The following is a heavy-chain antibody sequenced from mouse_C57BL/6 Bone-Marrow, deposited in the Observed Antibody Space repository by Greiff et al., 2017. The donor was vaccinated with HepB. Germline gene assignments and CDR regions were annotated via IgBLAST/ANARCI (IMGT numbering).Heavy chain of an antibody. D-gene: IGHD1-1*01. V-gene: IGHV5-15*01. J-gene: IGHJ1*03. CDR1: GFTFSDYG. CDR2: ISNLAYSI. Sequence: EVKLVESGGGLVQPGGSLKLSCAASGFTFSDYGMAWVRQAPRKGPEWVAFISNLAYSIYYADTVTGRFTISRENAKNTLYLEMSSLRSEDTAMYYCARQRYYGKGYFDVWGTGTTVTVSS. CDR3: ARQRYYGKGYFDV.